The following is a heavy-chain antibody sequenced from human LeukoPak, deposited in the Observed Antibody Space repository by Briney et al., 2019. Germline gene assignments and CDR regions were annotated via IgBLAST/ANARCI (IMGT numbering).Heavy chain of an antibody. CDR3: ARDPRRIAVAGLFGY. V-gene: IGHV3-7*01. J-gene: IGHJ4*02. CDR1: GFTFSSYW. D-gene: IGHD6-19*01. Sequence: GGSLRLSCAASGFTFSSYWMSWVRQAPGKGLEWVANIKQDGSEKYYVDSVKGRFTISRDNAKNSLYLQMNSLRAEDTAVYYCARDPRRIAVAGLFGYWGQGTLVTVSS. CDR2: IKQDGSEK.